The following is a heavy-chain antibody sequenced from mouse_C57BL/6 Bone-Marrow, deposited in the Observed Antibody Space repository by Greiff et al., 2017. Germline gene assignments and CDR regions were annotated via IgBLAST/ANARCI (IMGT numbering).Heavy chain of an antibody. D-gene: IGHD2-5*01. J-gene: IGHJ1*03. CDR3: ARPYYSNYWYFDV. CDR1: GYTFTSYW. Sequence: VQLQQPGAELVKPGASVKMSCKASGYTFTSYWITWVKQRPGQGLEWIGDIYPGSGSTNDNEKFKSKATLTVDTSSSTAYMQLSSLTSEDSAVYYCARPYYSNYWYFDVWGTGTTVTVSS. V-gene: IGHV1-55*01. CDR2: IYPGSGST.